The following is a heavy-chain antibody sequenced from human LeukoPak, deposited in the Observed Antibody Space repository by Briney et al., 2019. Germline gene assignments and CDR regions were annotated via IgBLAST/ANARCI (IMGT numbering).Heavy chain of an antibody. D-gene: IGHD3-3*01. CDR1: GFTFSNYG. J-gene: IGHJ6*03. CDR2: ISSSSSYI. Sequence: KSGGSLRLSRAASGFTFSNYGMHWVRQAPGKGLEWVSSISSSSSYIFYADSVKGRFTISRDNAKNSLYLQMNSLRAEDTAVYYCARGTIFGVVNYYMDVWGEGTTVTVSS. CDR3: ARGTIFGVVNYYMDV. V-gene: IGHV3-21*01.